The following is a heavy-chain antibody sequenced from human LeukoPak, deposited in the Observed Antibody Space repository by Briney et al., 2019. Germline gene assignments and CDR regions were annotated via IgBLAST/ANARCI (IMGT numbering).Heavy chain of an antibody. CDR1: GFTFDDYG. J-gene: IGHJ5*02. CDR2: INWNGGST. V-gene: IGHV3-20*04. Sequence: PGGSLRLSCAASGFTFDDYGMSWVRQAPGKGRECVSGINWNGGSTGYADSVKGRFTISRDNAKNSLYLQMNSLRAEDTALYYCARDLGYCSSTSCLNWFDPWGQGTLVTVSS. CDR3: ARDLGYCSSTSCLNWFDP. D-gene: IGHD2-2*01.